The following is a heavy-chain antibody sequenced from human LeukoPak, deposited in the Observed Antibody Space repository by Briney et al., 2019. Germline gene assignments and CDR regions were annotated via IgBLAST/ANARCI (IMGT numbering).Heavy chain of an antibody. D-gene: IGHD2-21*02. CDR1: GVSISSYY. V-gene: IGHV4-59*01. Sequence: SETLSLTCTVSGVSISSYYWSWIRQPPGKGLEWVGDIYYSGSTNYNPSLKSRVTISVDTSKNQFSLKLSSVTAADTAVYYCARGGVTPYYYYGMDVWGQGTTVTVSS. CDR2: IYYSGST. J-gene: IGHJ6*02. CDR3: ARGGVTPYYYYGMDV.